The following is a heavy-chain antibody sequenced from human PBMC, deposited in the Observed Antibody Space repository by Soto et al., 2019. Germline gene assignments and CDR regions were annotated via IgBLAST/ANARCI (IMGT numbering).Heavy chain of an antibody. CDR2: INHSGST. Sequence: SETLSLTCAVYGGSFSPYFWSWIRQPPGKGLEWIGEINHSGSTNYNPSLTRRATLSVDTSKNQVSLKLTSVTAADTAVYYCARLASGWQYYYFEFWGRGTPVTVSS. J-gene: IGHJ2*01. V-gene: IGHV4-34*01. CDR1: GGSFSPYF. D-gene: IGHD6-19*01. CDR3: ARLASGWQYYYFEF.